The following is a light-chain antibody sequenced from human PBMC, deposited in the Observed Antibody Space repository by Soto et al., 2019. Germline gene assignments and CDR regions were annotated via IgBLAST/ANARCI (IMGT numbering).Light chain of an antibody. CDR2: DAS. J-gene: IGKJ3*01. V-gene: IGKV3-11*01. CDR3: QQRGHSFT. CDR1: QSVSSY. Sequence: EIVLTQSPATLSLSPGERATLSCRASQSVSSYLAWYQQKPGQAPRLLIYDASSRATGIPARFSGSGSGTDFTLTISSLEAEDSAVYYCQQRGHSFTFGPGTKVDIK.